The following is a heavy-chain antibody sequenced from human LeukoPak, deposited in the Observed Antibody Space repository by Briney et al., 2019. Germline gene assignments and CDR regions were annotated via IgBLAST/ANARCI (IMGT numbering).Heavy chain of an antibody. Sequence: ASVKVSCKASGYIFTSYFMHWVRQAPGQGLEWMGIINPSGGNTNYAQKFQGRVTMTRDMSTSTVYMELSSLTSDDTAVYYCAKDYNYIIDYWGQGTLVTVSS. CDR2: INPSGGNT. V-gene: IGHV1-46*01. D-gene: IGHD5-24*01. CDR3: AKDYNYIIDY. CDR1: GYIFTSYF. J-gene: IGHJ4*02.